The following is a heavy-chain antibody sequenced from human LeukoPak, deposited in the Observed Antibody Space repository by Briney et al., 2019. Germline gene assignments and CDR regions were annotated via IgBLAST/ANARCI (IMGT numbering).Heavy chain of an antibody. Sequence: GGSLRLSCAASGFTFSSYAMRWVRQAPGKGLEWVAVISYDGSTKYYADSVKGRFTISRETYKNTLHLQMTSLRAEATAVYCGASWPGGGYGEDYWGQGTLVTVSS. J-gene: IGHJ4*02. CDR3: ASWPGGGYGEDY. V-gene: IGHV3-30*14. CDR1: GFTFSSYA. CDR2: ISYDGSTK. D-gene: IGHD6-19*01.